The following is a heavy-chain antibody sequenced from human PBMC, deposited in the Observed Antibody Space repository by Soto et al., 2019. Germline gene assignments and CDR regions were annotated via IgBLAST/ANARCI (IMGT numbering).Heavy chain of an antibody. Sequence: PGGSLRLSCEASGFTFSSFWMHWVRQAPGKGLAWVSPISGGGGSTYSADSVRGRFTISRDNSKNTLYLQMNSLRAEDTAVYYCANTVPAAVTFDYWGQGTLVTVSS. V-gene: IGHV3-23*01. J-gene: IGHJ4*02. CDR2: ISGGGGST. CDR3: ANTVPAAVTFDY. D-gene: IGHD2-2*01. CDR1: GFTFSSFW.